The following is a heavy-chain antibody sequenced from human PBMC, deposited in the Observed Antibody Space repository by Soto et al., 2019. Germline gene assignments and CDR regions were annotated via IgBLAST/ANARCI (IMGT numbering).Heavy chain of an antibody. CDR3: ASRYYFDYGGYYHTLDS. Sequence: LSLTCTVSDGSITSSNNFWGWIRQPPGKGLEWIGTIFYGGNTYYNPSLKSRVTMSVDTFKNQFSLRLSSVTAADTAVYFCASRYYFDYGGYYHTLDSWGQGTLVTVSS. V-gene: IGHV4-39*01. CDR1: DGSITSSNNF. CDR2: IFYGGNT. J-gene: IGHJ4*02. D-gene: IGHD3-22*01.